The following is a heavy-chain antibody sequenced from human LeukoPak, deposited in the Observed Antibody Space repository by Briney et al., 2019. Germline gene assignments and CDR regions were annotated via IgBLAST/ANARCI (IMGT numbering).Heavy chain of an antibody. Sequence: GASVKVSCKASGYTFTSYDINWVRQATGQGLEWMGWMNPNSGNTGYAQKFQGRVTMTRNTSISTAYMELSSLRSEDTAVYYCARERPRGLAAAGTLDPWGQGTLVTVSS. CDR2: MNPNSGNT. D-gene: IGHD6-13*01. CDR1: GYTFTSYD. J-gene: IGHJ5*02. V-gene: IGHV1-8*01. CDR3: ARERPRGLAAAGTLDP.